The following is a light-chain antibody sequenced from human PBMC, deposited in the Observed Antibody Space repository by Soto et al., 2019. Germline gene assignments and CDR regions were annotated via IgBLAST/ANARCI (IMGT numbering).Light chain of an antibody. CDR1: QSVDSL. CDR3: QQYNNWPPIT. V-gene: IGKV3-15*01. CDR2: RAS. Sequence: EIVMTQSPATLSVSPGETATLSCKTSQSVDSLLAWYQQKPGQAPRLLIYRASTRTTGIPARFSGSGSGTEFTLTISSLQSEDFAVYYCQQYNNWPPITFGQGTRLEIK. J-gene: IGKJ5*01.